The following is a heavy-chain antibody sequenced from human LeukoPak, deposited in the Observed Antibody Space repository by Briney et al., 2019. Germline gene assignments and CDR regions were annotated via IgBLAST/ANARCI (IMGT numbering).Heavy chain of an antibody. J-gene: IGHJ4*02. V-gene: IGHV3-7*01. D-gene: IGHD3-22*01. CDR1: GFTFSSYW. CDR2: IKQDGSEK. Sequence: PGGSLRLSCAASGFTFSSYWMSWVRQAPGKGLEWVANIKQDGSEKNYVDSVKGRFTISRDNAKNSLYLQMNSLRAEDTAVYYCARDYYDSSGYYHVGYFDYWGQGTLVTVSS. CDR3: ARDYYDSSGYYHVGYFDY.